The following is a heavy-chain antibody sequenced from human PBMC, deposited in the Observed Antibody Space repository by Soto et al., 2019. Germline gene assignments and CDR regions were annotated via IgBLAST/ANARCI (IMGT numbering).Heavy chain of an antibody. D-gene: IGHD1-1*01. CDR3: ARHNSQWPNWFDP. J-gene: IGHJ5*02. CDR1: GYTFTSYG. Sequence: QVQLVQSGAEVKKPGASVKVSCKASGYTFTSYGISWVRQAPGQGLEWVGWISGYYGNTDYAHKFRGRVTMTTDTSTNTAYMDLRSLRSDDTAVYYCARHNSQWPNWFDPWGQGTPVTVSS. V-gene: IGHV1-18*01. CDR2: ISGYYGNT.